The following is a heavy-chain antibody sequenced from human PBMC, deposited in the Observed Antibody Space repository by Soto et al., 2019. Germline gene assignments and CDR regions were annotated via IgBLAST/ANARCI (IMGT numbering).Heavy chain of an antibody. D-gene: IGHD3-10*01. Sequence: ASVKVSCKASGYTFTRSGISWVRQAPGQGPEWMGWISSYNGDTNYAQTFQGRVTMTTDTSTSTAYMELRSLRSDDTAVYYCARAYGSGYMDVWGQGTTVTVSS. CDR3: ARAYGSGYMDV. CDR2: ISSYNGDT. V-gene: IGHV1-18*01. J-gene: IGHJ6*02. CDR1: GYTFTRSG.